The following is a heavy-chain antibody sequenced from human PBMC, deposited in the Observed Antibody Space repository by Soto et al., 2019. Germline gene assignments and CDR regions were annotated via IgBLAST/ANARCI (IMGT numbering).Heavy chain of an antibody. CDR3: ARGGGFSPYYYNLDV. J-gene: IGHJ6*02. V-gene: IGHV1-46*02. Sequence: QVQLVQSGAEVQKPGASVKVSCKASGYTLNTYYMHWVRQAPGQGPERMGIINPRGGSTTYAQNFQDRVTMTRDTSSSTVDMELSSLRSEDTAVYYCARGGGFSPYYYNLDVWGQGTTVTVSS. CDR2: INPRGGST. CDR1: GYTLNTYY. D-gene: IGHD2-15*01.